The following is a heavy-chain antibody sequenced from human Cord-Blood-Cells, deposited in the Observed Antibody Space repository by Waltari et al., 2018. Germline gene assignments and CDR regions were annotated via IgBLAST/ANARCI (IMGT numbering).Heavy chain of an antibody. CDR1: GFSLSNARMG. CDR3: ARRIAAARYYYYYYYMDV. D-gene: IGHD6-13*01. V-gene: IGHV2-26*01. J-gene: IGHJ6*03. Sequence: QVTLKESGPVLVKPTETLTLTCTVSGFSLSNARMGVSWIRQPPGKALEWLAHIFSNDEKSYSTSLKSRLTISKDTSKSQVVLTMTNMDPVDTATYYCARRIAAARYYYYYYYMDVWGKGTTVTVSS. CDR2: IFSNDEK.